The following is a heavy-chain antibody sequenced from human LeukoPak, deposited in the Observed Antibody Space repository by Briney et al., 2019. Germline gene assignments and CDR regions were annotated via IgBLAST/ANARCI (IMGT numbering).Heavy chain of an antibody. D-gene: IGHD6-13*01. CDR1: GLTFNTYW. J-gene: IGHJ4*02. V-gene: IGHV3-74*01. Sequence: GGSLRLSCAASGLTFNTYWMHWVRQAPGKGLVWVSRINGDGSLSYADSVKGRFTISRDNTKNMLYLQMNSLRAEDTAVYYCAGGASSTVHYWGQGTLVTVSS. CDR2: INGDGSL. CDR3: AGGASSTVHY.